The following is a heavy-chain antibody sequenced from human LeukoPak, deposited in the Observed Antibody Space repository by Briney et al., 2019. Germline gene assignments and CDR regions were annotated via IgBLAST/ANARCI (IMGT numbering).Heavy chain of an antibody. Sequence: GGSLRLSCTVSGFSVSTSGMSWVRQAQGKGLHPISAISVEGESAYYADSVKGRFTISRDNSKNTLYLQMNSLRVEDTAVYFCAQGYDNGWYPHWGPGSLVSVSS. CDR1: GFSVSTSG. J-gene: IGHJ4*02. D-gene: IGHD6-19*01. V-gene: IGHV3-23*01. CDR2: ISVEGESA. CDR3: AQGYDNGWYPH.